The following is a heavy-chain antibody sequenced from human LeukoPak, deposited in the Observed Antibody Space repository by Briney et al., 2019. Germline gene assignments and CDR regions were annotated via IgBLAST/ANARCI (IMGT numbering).Heavy chain of an antibody. CDR3: ARLYGGYAAQFDP. D-gene: IGHD5-12*01. CDR1: GGSISSSSYY. Sequence: SETLSLTCTVSGGSISSSSYYWGWIRQPPGKGLEWIGSIFYSGSTYYDPSLKSRVTISVDTSKNQFSLKLSSVTAADTAVYYCARLYGGYAAQFDPWGQGTLVTVSS. V-gene: IGHV4-39*07. J-gene: IGHJ5*02. CDR2: IFYSGST.